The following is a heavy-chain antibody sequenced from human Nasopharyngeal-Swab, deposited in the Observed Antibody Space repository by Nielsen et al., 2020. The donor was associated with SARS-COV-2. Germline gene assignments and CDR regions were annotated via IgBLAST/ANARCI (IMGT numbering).Heavy chain of an antibody. Sequence: GGSLRLSCSASGFNLRHYAMAWVRQTPGKGLEWVSFTDGSGIDTYYAASVKGRFTLSRDNWKNTLYLQMDNLSADDTAVYYCAKVARDSALLSVYDSWGQGTLVTVSS. J-gene: IGHJ4*02. CDR3: AKVARDSALLSVYDS. D-gene: IGHD2/OR15-2a*01. V-gene: IGHV3-23*05. CDR1: GFNLRHYA. CDR2: TDGSGIDT.